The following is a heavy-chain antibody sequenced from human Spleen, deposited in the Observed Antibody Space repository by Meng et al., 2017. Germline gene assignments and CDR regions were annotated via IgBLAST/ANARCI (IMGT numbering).Heavy chain of an antibody. Sequence: VQLQHWGVGLLKPSETLSLTCAVYGWSVSGYYWSWIRQPPGKGLEWIGEINHSGSTNYNPSLKSRVTISVDTSKNQFSLKLSSVTAADTAVYYCARDHGSGWYFYDIYFNYWGQGTLVTVSS. CDR3: ARDHGSGWYFYDIYFNY. CDR2: INHSGST. V-gene: IGHV4-34*01. CDR1: GWSVSGYY. J-gene: IGHJ4*02. D-gene: IGHD6-19*01.